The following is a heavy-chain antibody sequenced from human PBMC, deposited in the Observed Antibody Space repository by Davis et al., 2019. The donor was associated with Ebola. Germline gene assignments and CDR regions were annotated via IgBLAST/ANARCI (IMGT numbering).Heavy chain of an antibody. V-gene: IGHV4-59*11. D-gene: IGHD3-16*01. Sequence: PEGSLRLSCAVSRGSISSHFWSWIRQSPGQGLEWIGSIFYTGSTNLNPSLRSRVTLSVDRPKNQFSLNLTSVTAADTAVYFCARQPRSTRSPEYYHGLDVWGQGTTVVVSS. CDR3: ARQPRSTRSPEYYHGLDV. CDR2: IFYTGST. CDR1: RGSISSHF. J-gene: IGHJ6*02.